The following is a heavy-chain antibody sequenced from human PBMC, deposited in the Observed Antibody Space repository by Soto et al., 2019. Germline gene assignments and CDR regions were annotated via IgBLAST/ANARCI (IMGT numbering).Heavy chain of an antibody. CDR2: IYYSGST. Sequence: LSLTYTVTGDSISSRSYYWGWIRQPPGKGLEWIGSIYYSGSTYNNPSHRSRVTMSIATSKDKCTLNMKSVTAADTAMYFCERQRTSVVTQAYFDVWGPGSLVTVSS. V-gene: IGHV4-39*01. J-gene: IGHJ4*02. CDR1: GDSISSRSYY. D-gene: IGHD2-21*02. CDR3: ERQRTSVVTQAYFDV.